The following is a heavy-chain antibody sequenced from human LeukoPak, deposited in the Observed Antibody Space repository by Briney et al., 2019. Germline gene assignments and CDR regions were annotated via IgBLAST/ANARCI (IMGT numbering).Heavy chain of an antibody. J-gene: IGHJ5*02. D-gene: IGHD3-10*01. CDR1: VGSISSYY. CDR3: ARVYTDYYGSGSYYNVHNWFDP. CDR2: IYTSGST. Sequence: PSETLSLTRTVSVGSISSYYWSWIRQAAGKGLEWIGRIYTSGSTNYNPSLKSRATMSVDTSKNQFSLKLSSVTAADTAVYYCARVYTDYYGSGSYYNVHNWFDPWGQGTLVTVSS. V-gene: IGHV4-4*07.